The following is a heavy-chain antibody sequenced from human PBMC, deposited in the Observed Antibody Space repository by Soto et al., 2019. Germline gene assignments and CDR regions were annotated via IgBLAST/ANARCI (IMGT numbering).Heavy chain of an antibody. V-gene: IGHV3-48*02. CDR1: GFTFSNYC. D-gene: IGHD2-21*01. CDR2: ISNTSSTI. CDR3: ASRNRLAGALDN. Sequence: PGGSLRLSCAASGFTFSNYCMSWVRQAPGKGLEWVSYISNTSSTIYYADSVKGRFTISRDNAKNSLYLQMNSLRDEDTAVYYCASRNRLAGALDNWGQGTLVTVSS. J-gene: IGHJ4*01.